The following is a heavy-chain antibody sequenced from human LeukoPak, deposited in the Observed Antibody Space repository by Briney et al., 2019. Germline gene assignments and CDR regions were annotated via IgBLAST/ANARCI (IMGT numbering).Heavy chain of an antibody. J-gene: IGHJ4*02. D-gene: IGHD6-13*01. Sequence: SETLSLTCTVSGGSISSYYWSWIRQPPGKGLEWIGYIYYSGSTNYNPSLKSRVTISVDTSKNQFSLKLSSVTAADTAVYYCARDDRAAAGALGYWGQGTLVTIS. CDR1: GGSISSYY. CDR2: IYYSGST. CDR3: ARDDRAAAGALGY. V-gene: IGHV4-59*01.